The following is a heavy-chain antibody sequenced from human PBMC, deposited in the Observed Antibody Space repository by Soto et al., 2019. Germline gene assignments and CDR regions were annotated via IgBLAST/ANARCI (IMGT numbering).Heavy chain of an antibody. CDR2: INHSGST. V-gene: IGHV4-34*01. CDR3: ARFGGVNDILTGYYYYYYGMDV. Sequence: SETLSLTCAVYGGSFSGYYWSWIRQPPGKGLEWIGEINHSGSTNYNPSLKNRVTISVDTSKNQFSLKLSSVTAADTAVYYCARFGGVNDILTGYYYYYYGMDVWGQGTTVTVSS. CDR1: GGSFSGYY. D-gene: IGHD3-9*01. J-gene: IGHJ6*02.